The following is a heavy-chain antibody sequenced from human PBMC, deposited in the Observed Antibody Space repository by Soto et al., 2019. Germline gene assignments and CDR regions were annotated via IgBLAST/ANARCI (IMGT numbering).Heavy chain of an antibody. Sequence: SETLSLTCTVSGGSISSYYWSWIRQPPGKGLEWIGYIYYSGSTNYNPSLKSRVTISVDTSKNQFSLKLSSVTAADTAVYYCARDRTKSGWFDPWGQGTLVTVSS. CDR3: ARDRTKSGWFDP. CDR2: IYYSGST. D-gene: IGHD1-1*01. CDR1: GGSISSYY. V-gene: IGHV4-59*01. J-gene: IGHJ5*02.